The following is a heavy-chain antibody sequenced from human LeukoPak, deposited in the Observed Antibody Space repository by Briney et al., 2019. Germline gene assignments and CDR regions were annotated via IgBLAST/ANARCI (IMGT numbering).Heavy chain of an antibody. D-gene: IGHD3-3*01. CDR1: GFTFSSYW. V-gene: IGHV3-7*01. CDR3: AKDSQNYDFWSGYPIAYYYYGMDV. CDR2: IKQDGSEK. Sequence: GGSLRLSCAASGFTFSSYWMSWVRQAPGKGREWVATIKQDGSEKYYVDAVKGRFTISRDNAKNSLYLQMNSLRAEDTAVYYCAKDSQNYDFWSGYPIAYYYYGMDVWGQGTTVTVSS. J-gene: IGHJ6*02.